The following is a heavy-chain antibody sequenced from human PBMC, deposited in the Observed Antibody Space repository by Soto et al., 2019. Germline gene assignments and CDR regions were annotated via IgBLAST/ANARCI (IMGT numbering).Heavy chain of an antibody. D-gene: IGHD3-22*01. CDR2: IYYTGST. CDR1: GAYITSGEYY. J-gene: IGHJ4*02. Sequence: SETLSLTCAVSGAYITSGEYYWLWIRQPPGKGLEWIGYIYYTGSTYYNPSLKSRLLMSVDTSKNQVSLRLTSVTAADTAVYFCATLFYYHTYWGQGALVTVSS. V-gene: IGHV4-30-4*01. CDR3: ATLFYYHTY.